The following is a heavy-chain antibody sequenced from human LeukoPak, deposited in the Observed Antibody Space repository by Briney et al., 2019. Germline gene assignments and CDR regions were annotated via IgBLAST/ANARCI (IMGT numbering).Heavy chain of an antibody. J-gene: IGHJ4*02. D-gene: IGHD3-3*01. V-gene: IGHV4-4*02. CDR3: AREGGFYRPLDY. CDR2: VHLDGRT. CDR1: GGSVISTNW. Sequence: SGTLSLTRGVSGGSVISTNWWTWVRQPPGKGLEWIGEVHLDGRTNYNPSLESRLTISVDLSENHVSLKLTSVTAADTAVYYCAREGGFYRPLDYSGQGTLVTVSS.